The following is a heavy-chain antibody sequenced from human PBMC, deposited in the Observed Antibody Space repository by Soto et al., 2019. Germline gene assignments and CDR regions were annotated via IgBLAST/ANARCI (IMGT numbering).Heavy chain of an antibody. D-gene: IGHD5-18*01. CDR2: ISSAGSYI. CDR1: GLSFSSDT. Sequence: EVQLMESGGGRVKPGGSLRLSCAASGLSFSSDTMNWIRQAPGKGLEWVSSISSAGSYIYYADSVKGRFTISRDNAKNSLYLQMNSLRAEDTAVYYCARDVDTPMDGLNYFDPWGQGTLVTVSS. V-gene: IGHV3-21*01. CDR3: ARDVDTPMDGLNYFDP. J-gene: IGHJ5*02.